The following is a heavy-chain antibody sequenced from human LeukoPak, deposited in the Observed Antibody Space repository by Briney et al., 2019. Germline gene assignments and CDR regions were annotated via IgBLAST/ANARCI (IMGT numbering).Heavy chain of an antibody. D-gene: IGHD1-26*01. CDR1: GGSISSSSYY. V-gene: IGHV4-39*01. Sequence: PSETLSLTCTVSGGSISSSSYYWGWIRQPPGKGLEWIGSIYYSGSTYYNPSLKSRVTISVDTSKNQFSLKLSSVTAADTAVYYCARHEDSYSGSYYGEDYWGQGTLVTVSS. CDR3: ARHEDSYSGSYYGEDY. CDR2: IYYSGST. J-gene: IGHJ4*02.